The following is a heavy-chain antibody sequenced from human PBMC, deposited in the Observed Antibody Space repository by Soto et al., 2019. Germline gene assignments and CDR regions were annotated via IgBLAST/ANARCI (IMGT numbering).Heavy chain of an antibody. Sequence: QLQLQESGSGLVKPSQTLSLTCAVSGGSISSGGYSWSWILQPPGKALEWIGYIYHSGSTYYNPSLKSRVTLSVDRSKNQFSLKLSSVTAADTAVYYCARGVSPNPGGGDNWFDPWGQGTLVTVSS. CDR1: GGSISSGGYS. CDR3: ARGVSPNPGGGDNWFDP. D-gene: IGHD3-10*01. J-gene: IGHJ5*02. CDR2: IYHSGST. V-gene: IGHV4-30-2*01.